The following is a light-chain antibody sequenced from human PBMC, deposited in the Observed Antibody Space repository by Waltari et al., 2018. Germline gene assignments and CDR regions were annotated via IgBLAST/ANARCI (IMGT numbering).Light chain of an antibody. Sequence: QSALTQPATVSGSPGQSITISCTGTSSDVCGYNSVSWYQQHPVKAPKLLIYCGTQRPEGVLARFSVSESGNTASLAIAGLQRDGEADYYGASNRDSSAFVFGTGTRVSVL. CDR2: CGT. V-gene: IGLV2-14*03. J-gene: IGLJ1*01. CDR3: ASNRDSSAFV. CDR1: SSDVCGYNS.